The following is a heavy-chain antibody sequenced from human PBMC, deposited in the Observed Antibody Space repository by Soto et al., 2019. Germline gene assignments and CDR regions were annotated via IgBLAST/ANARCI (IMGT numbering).Heavy chain of an antibody. CDR1: GFTFSTHA. J-gene: IGHJ6*02. CDR3: VKDWSGDKCPCMDV. CDR2: ISGSGDRT. D-gene: IGHD3-3*01. V-gene: IGHV3-23*01. Sequence: EAQLSESGGDSVQPGGSLRLSCGASGFTFSTHAMSWVRRFPGTGLQWASAISGSGDRTYYADSVKGRFTISRDNSRNMLYLQMNSLSAEETAIYSCVKDWSGDKCPCMDVWGPGTTVTVSS.